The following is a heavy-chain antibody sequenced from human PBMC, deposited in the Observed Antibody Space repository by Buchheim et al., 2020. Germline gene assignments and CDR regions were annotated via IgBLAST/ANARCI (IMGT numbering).Heavy chain of an antibody. V-gene: IGHV1-69*01. CDR3: AIGGSRSWYHN. J-gene: IGHJ4*02. D-gene: IGHD6-13*01. CDR1: GDTFSNYA. Sequence: QVQLVQSGAEVKKPGSSVKVSCKASGDTFSNYAFSWVRQAPGQGLEWVGGIIASSGATNYAQRFQDRVTITADEFMTTVYMEVSSLTSEDTAVYYCAIGGSRSWYHNWGQGTL. CDR2: IIASSGAT.